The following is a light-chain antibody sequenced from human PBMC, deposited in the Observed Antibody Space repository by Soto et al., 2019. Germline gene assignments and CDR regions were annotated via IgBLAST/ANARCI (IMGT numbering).Light chain of an antibody. J-gene: IGKJ1*01. CDR3: QQYNSCSWT. CDR2: DAS. Sequence: DIQMTQSPSTLSASVGARVTITCRASQSISSWLAWYQQKPGKAPKLLIYDASSLESGVPSRFSGSGSGTEFTLTISSLQPDDFATYSCQQYNSCSWTFGQGTKVEIK. CDR1: QSISSW. V-gene: IGKV1-5*01.